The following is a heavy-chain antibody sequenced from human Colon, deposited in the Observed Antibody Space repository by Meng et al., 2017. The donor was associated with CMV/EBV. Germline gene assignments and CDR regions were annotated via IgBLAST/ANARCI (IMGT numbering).Heavy chain of an antibody. CDR2: ILPILDKP. CDR3: ARSGLRSGGRGGLEV. D-gene: IGHD6-25*01. Sequence: SVKVSCKASGNSFSRYGTSWVRQAPGQGLEWMGRILPILDKPNYAQKFQGRLTISADKSTSTAYMELSRLRSEDTAVYYCARSGLRSGGRGGLEVWGQGTTVTVSS. CDR1: GNSFSRYG. V-gene: IGHV1-69*04. J-gene: IGHJ6*02.